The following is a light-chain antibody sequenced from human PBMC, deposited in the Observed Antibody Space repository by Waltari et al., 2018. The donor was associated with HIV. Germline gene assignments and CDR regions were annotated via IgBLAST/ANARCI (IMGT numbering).Light chain of an antibody. J-gene: IGLJ3*02. Sequence: QSVLTQPPSASGTPGQRVTISCSGSSSNIGSNYVYWYQHLPGTAPKLLIYRNNQRPSGVPDRFSGSKSGTSASLAISGLRSDDEADYYCAAWDASLSAWVFGGGTKLTVL. CDR2: RNN. CDR1: SSNIGSNY. CDR3: AAWDASLSAWV. V-gene: IGLV1-47*01.